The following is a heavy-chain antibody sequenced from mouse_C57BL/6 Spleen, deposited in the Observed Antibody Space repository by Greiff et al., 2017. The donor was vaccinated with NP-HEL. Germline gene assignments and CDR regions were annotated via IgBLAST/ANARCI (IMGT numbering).Heavy chain of an antibody. V-gene: IGHV3-6*01. D-gene: IGHD1-1*01. CDR1: GYSITSGYY. Sequence: DSGPGLVKPSQSLSLTCSVTGYSITSGYYWNWIRQFPGNKLEWMGYISYDGSNNYNPSLKNRISITRDTSKNQFFLKLNSVTTEDTATYYCARDPPITTVVATDWYFDVWGTGTTVTVSS. J-gene: IGHJ1*03. CDR3: ARDPPITTVVATDWYFDV. CDR2: ISYDGSN.